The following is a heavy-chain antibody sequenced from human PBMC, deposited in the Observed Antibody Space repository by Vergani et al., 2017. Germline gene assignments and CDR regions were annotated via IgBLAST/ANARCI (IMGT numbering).Heavy chain of an antibody. D-gene: IGHD1-14*01. J-gene: IGHJ4*02. CDR1: GFTFSSYA. V-gene: IGHV3-23*01. CDR3: AKTGTRGYSKGYYFDY. Sequence: EVQLLESGGGLVQPGGSLRLSCAASGFTFSSYAMSWVRQAPGKGLEWVSAISGSGGSTYYADSVKGRFTISRDNSKNTLYLQMNSLRAEDTAVYYCAKTGTRGYSKGYYFDYWGQGTLVTVSS. CDR2: ISGSGGST.